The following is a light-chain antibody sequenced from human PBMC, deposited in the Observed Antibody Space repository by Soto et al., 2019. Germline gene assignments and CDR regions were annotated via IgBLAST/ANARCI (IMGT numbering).Light chain of an antibody. CDR1: QSIGTW. Sequence: DIQMTQSPSTLSASVGDRVTITCRASQSIGTWLAWYQQKPGKAPKHLIYKASSLESGVPSRFSGSGSGTEFTLTISSLQPDDSATYYCQHYYGYSRTFGQGTKLDIK. CDR2: KAS. V-gene: IGKV1-5*03. J-gene: IGKJ2*01. CDR3: QHYYGYSRT.